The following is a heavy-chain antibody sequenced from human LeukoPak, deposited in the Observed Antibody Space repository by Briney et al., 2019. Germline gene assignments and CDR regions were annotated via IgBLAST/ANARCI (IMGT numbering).Heavy chain of an antibody. J-gene: IGHJ4*02. CDR2: ISSSSSTI. V-gene: IGHV3-48*04. CDR3: ARFVGYSYGFDY. Sequence: GGSLRLSCAASGFSFSSYIMNWVRQAPGKGLEWVSHISSSSSTIYYADSVKGRFTISRDNAKNSLYLQMNSLRAEDTAVYYCARFVGYSYGFDYWGQGTLVTVSS. CDR1: GFSFSSYI. D-gene: IGHD5-18*01.